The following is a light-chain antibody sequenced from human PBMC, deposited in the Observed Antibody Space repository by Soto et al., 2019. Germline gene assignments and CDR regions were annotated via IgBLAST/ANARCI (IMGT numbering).Light chain of an antibody. V-gene: IGKV1-27*01. CDR1: QGISNY. Sequence: DIQMTQSPSSLSASVGDRVTITCRASQGISNYLAWYQQKPGKVPRLLIFAASTLQSGVPSRFSGSGSGTDFTLTISSLQPEDVATYFCQRYNSAPQTFGPGTKVDLK. CDR3: QRYNSAPQT. J-gene: IGKJ3*01. CDR2: AAS.